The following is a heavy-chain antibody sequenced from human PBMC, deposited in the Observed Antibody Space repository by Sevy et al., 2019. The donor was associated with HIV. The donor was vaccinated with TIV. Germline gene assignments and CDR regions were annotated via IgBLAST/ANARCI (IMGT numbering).Heavy chain of an antibody. CDR1: DGSISSSSW. CDR2: IYHSGST. CDR3: ARLAGGVDSGFQH. V-gene: IGHV4-4*02. Sequence: SETLSLTCAVSDGSISSSSWWSWVRQPPGKGLEWIGEIYHSGSTNRNPSLKRRVTKSIDKSKNQFSLKLSSVTAADTAVYFCARLAGGVDSGFQHWGQGTLVTVSS. J-gene: IGHJ1*01. D-gene: IGHD3-16*01.